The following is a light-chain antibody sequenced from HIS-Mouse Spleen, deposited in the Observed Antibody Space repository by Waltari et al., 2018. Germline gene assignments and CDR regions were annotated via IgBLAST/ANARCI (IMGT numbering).Light chain of an antibody. CDR1: VLAKNY. Sequence: SYELTQPSSVSVSPGQTARITCSGDVLAKNYARWFQQKPGQAPVLVIYKESERPSGIPERFSGSSSGTTVTLTISGAQVEDEADYYCYSAADNSGVFGGGTKLTVL. V-gene: IGLV3-27*01. CDR2: KES. CDR3: YSAADNSGV. J-gene: IGLJ2*01.